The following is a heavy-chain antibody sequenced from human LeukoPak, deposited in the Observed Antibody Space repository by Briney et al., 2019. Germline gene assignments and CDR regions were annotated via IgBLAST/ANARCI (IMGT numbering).Heavy chain of an antibody. V-gene: IGHV4-4*07. CDR3: ARGRITIFGVVDFDY. Sequence: SETLSLTCTVSGDSISSYYWSWIRQPAGKGLEWIGRWSTNYNPSLKSRVTMSVDTSKNQISLKLSSVTAADTAVYYCARGRITIFGVVDFDYWGQGTLVTVSS. CDR1: GDSISSYY. J-gene: IGHJ4*02. CDR2: WST. D-gene: IGHD3-3*01.